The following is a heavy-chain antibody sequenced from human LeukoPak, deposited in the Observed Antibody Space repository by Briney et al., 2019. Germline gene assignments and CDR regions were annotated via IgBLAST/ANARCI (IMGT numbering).Heavy chain of an antibody. J-gene: IGHJ4*02. V-gene: IGHV3-23*01. D-gene: IGHD2-15*01. Sequence: PGASLRLSCAAAGFTFSSYAMSWVRQAPGKGLEWVSHISASGRTTDYADSVEGRLTISRDNSKNTVYLQMNSLRAEDTAVYYCAKLCSGGSCYWNYWGQGTLVTVSS. CDR3: AKLCSGGSCYWNY. CDR1: GFTFSSYA. CDR2: ISASGRTT.